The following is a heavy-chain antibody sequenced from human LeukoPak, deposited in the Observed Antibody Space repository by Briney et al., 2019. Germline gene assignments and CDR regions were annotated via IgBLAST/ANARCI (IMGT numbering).Heavy chain of an antibody. D-gene: IGHD3-10*01. Sequence: SETLSLTCTVSGGTISNYYWSWLRQPPGKGLECIGHIYYSGSTNYKPSLKSRVTISLDTSKNQFSLKLNSVTAADTAVYYCASNYYGSGSLDYWGQGNLVTASS. V-gene: IGHV4-59*08. CDR3: ASNYYGSGSLDY. CDR1: GGTISNYY. CDR2: IYYSGST. J-gene: IGHJ4*02.